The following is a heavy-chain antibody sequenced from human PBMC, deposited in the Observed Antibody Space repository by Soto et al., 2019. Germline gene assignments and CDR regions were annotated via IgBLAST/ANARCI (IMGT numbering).Heavy chain of an antibody. Sequence: QVQLVESGGGVVQPGRSLRLSCAASGFTFSNFPMHWVRQAPGKGLEWVAVVSFDGSNKNYADSVKGRFTISRDNSKSTLYLQMNSLRADDTALYYCARSVYYGLDVWGQGTTVIVSS. CDR3: ARSVYYGLDV. V-gene: IGHV3-30*04. J-gene: IGHJ6*02. CDR1: GFTFSNFP. CDR2: VSFDGSNK.